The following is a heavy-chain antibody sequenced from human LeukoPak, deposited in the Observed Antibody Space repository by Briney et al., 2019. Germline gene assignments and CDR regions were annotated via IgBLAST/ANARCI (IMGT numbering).Heavy chain of an antibody. D-gene: IGHD7-27*01. CDR1: GYSISSGYY. CDR3: ARAQLGIGSLGNWFDP. Sequence: PSETLSLTCTVSGYSISSGYYWGWIRPPPGKGLEWIGSIYHSGSTYYNPSLKSRVTISVDTSKNQFSLKLSSVTAADTAVYYCARAQLGIGSLGNWFDPWGQGTLVTVSS. V-gene: IGHV4-38-2*02. CDR2: IYHSGST. J-gene: IGHJ5*02.